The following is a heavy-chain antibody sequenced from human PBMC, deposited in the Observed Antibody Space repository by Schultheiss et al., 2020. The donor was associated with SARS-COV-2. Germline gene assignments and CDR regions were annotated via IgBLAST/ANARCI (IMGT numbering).Heavy chain of an antibody. CDR2: INPNSGGT. Sequence: ASVKVSCKASGYTFTGYYMHWVRQAPGQGLEWMGWINPNSGGTNYAQKFQGRVTMTRDTSISTAYMELSRLRSDETAVYYCARDFTGYDFWSGYAILAIYYMEVWGRGTTVTVSS. CDR3: ARDFTGYDFWSGYAILAIYYMEV. D-gene: IGHD3-3*01. J-gene: IGHJ6*03. V-gene: IGHV1-2*02. CDR1: GYTFTGYY.